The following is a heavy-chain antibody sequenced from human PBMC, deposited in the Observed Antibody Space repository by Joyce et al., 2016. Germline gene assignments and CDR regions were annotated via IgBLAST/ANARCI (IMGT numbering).Heavy chain of an antibody. V-gene: IGHV3-30*18. CDR3: AKDPRVLTATGALWFDP. CDR1: GFTFSTYG. CDR2: ISYDGSNK. Sequence: QVQLVASGGGVVQPGRSLRLSCEASGFTFSTYGMHWVRQAPGKGLEWVAVISYDGSNKYYGESVKGRFTISRDNSKNTLYLHMNNLRLEDTALYYCAKDPRVLTATGALWFDPWGQGALVTVSS. J-gene: IGHJ5*02. D-gene: IGHD2-21*02.